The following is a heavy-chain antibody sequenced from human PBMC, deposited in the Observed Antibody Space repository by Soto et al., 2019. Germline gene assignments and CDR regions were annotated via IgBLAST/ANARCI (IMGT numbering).Heavy chain of an antibody. D-gene: IGHD6-13*01. CDR3: ASTYSTSWYWFDP. CDR2: IFSNDEK. J-gene: IGHJ5*02. Sequence: QVTVKESGPVLVKPTETLTLTCTVSGFSLSNAGLGVSWIRQPPGKALEWLAHIFSNDEKSYSTSLKSRLTISKDTSKSQVVLTMTHMDPVDPATYYCASTYSTSWYWFDPWGQGTLVTVSS. CDR1: GFSLSNAGLG. V-gene: IGHV2-26*04.